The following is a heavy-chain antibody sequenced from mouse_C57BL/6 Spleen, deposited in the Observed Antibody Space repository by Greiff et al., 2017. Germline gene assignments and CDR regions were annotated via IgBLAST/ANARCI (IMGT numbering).Heavy chain of an antibody. J-gene: IGHJ4*01. Sequence: VQLQQSGAELVKPGASVKISCKASGYAFSSYWMNWVKQRPGKGLEWIGQIYPGDGDTNYNGKFKGKATLTADKSSSTAYMQLSSLTSEDSAVYFCARSRYSEAMDYWGQGTSVTVSS. V-gene: IGHV1-80*01. CDR3: ARSRYSEAMDY. D-gene: IGHD2-12*01. CDR1: GYAFSSYW. CDR2: IYPGDGDT.